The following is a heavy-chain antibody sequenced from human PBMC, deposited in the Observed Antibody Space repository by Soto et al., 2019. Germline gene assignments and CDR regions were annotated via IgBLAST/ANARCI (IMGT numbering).Heavy chain of an antibody. J-gene: IGHJ4*02. CDR2: VDPEESET. D-gene: IGHD3-10*01. CDR3: AYGSGSYLHYFEY. Sequence: APVKVSCKVSGYTFTDHYVHWVQQAPGKGLEWLGLVDPEESETIYAEKSQGRVTITADTSTDTAYMELRSLRSEDTGVYYCAYGSGSYLHYFEYWGQGTLVTSPQ. CDR1: GYTFTDHY. V-gene: IGHV1-69-2*01.